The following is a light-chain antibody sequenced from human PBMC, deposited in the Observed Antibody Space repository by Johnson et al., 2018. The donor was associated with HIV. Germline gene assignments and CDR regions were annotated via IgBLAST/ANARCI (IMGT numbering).Light chain of an antibody. CDR3: GTWDSSLTSGGI. Sequence: QSVLTQPPSVSAAPGQKVTISCSGSSSTIGNNYVSWYQVVPGTAPKLLIYKNNKRPSGIPDRFSASKSGASATLGITGLQTGDEADYYCGTWDSSLTSGGIFGTGTKVTVL. CDR2: KNN. J-gene: IGLJ1*01. V-gene: IGLV1-51*02. CDR1: SSTIGNNY.